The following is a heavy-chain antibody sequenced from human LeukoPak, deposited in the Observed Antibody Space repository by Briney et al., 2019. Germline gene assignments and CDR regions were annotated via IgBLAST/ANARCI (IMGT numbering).Heavy chain of an antibody. CDR3: ARRGNYYYYMDV. J-gene: IGHJ6*03. CDR1: GYSFTDNY. Sequence: ASVKVSCKASGYSFTDNYMHWVRQAPGQGLEWMGIINPSGGSTNYAQKFQGRVTMTRDMSTSTVYMELSSLRSEDTAVYYCARRGNYYYYMDVWGKGTPVTVSS. D-gene: IGHD3-16*01. V-gene: IGHV1-46*01. CDR2: INPSGGST.